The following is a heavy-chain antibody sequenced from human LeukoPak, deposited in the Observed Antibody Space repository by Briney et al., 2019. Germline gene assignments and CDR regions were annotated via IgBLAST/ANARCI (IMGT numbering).Heavy chain of an antibody. J-gene: IGHJ4*02. CDR3: AKDGKKWQEPLES. CDR1: GFTFSSYG. D-gene: IGHD1-14*01. CDR2: ISYDGSNK. V-gene: IGHV3-30*18. Sequence: PGRSLRLSCAASGFTFSSYGMHWVRQAPGKGLEWVAPISYDGSNKFYPDSVKGRFTISRDNSKLYLQMNSLRPEDTAVYYCAKDGKKWQEPLESWGQGTLVTVSS.